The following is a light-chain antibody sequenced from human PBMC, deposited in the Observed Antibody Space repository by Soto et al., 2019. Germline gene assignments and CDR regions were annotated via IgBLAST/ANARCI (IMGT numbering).Light chain of an antibody. CDR2: DAS. J-gene: IGKJ1*01. V-gene: IGKV3-20*01. CDR3: QQYSSSLWT. CDR1: QSVSSNY. Sequence: VLTQSPATLSLSPGERATLSCRASQSVSSNYLDWYQQKPGQAPRLLIYDASNRAPGIPVRFSGSGSGTGFTLTISSLEPEDFAVYYCQQYSSSLWTFGQGTKVDI.